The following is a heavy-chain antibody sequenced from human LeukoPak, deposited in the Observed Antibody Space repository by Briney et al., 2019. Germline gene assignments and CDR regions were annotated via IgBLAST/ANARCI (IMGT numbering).Heavy chain of an antibody. Sequence: PSETLSLTCTFSGGSISSSSYYCGWIRQPPGKGLEWIGSIYYSGGTYYAPSLKSRVTISVDTSKNQFSLKLTSVTAAATAVYSCARRYNRTFAYGYWGQGTLVTVSS. D-gene: IGHD1-14*01. V-gene: IGHV4-39*07. CDR1: GGSISSSSYY. CDR2: IYYSGGT. J-gene: IGHJ4*02. CDR3: ARRYNRTFAYGY.